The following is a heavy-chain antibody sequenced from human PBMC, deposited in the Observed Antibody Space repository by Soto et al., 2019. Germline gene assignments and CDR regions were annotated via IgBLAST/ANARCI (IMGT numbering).Heavy chain of an antibody. CDR1: GGSFSGYY. CDR2: INHSGST. Sequence: QVQLQQWGAGLLKPSETLSLTCAVYGGSFSGYYWSWIRQPPGKGLEWMGEINHSGSTNYNATLKGRVTISVDTSNNQFSLKLSSVTAADTAVYYCARPQQKLGNGALDIWGQGSLVTVSS. V-gene: IGHV4-34*01. D-gene: IGHD7-27*01. CDR3: ARPQQKLGNGALDI. J-gene: IGHJ3*02.